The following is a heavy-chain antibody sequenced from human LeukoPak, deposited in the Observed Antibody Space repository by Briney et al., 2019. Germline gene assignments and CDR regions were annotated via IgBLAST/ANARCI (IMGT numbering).Heavy chain of an antibody. D-gene: IGHD3-9*01. CDR2: ITGSGTNR. J-gene: IGHJ4*02. CDR3: VIWGDYDVLTGYYVPDY. Sequence: GGSLRLSCVASGFTFSNYAMSWVRQAPGKGLEWVSAITGSGTNRYYADSLKGRFTTSRDNSKNTVFPQMNSLRHEDTAIYYCVIWGDYDVLTGYYVPDYWGQGTLVTVAS. CDR1: GFTFSNYA. V-gene: IGHV3-23*01.